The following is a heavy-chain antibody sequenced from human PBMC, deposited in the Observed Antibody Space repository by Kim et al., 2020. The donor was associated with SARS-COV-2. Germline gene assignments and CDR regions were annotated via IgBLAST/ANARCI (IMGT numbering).Heavy chain of an antibody. CDR1: GFTFTTYT. CDR3: AKELRVPTQTTDGVFFDS. CDR2: ISGGGGST. V-gene: IGHV3-23*01. J-gene: IGHJ4*02. Sequence: GGSLRLSCVASGFTFTTYTMNWVRQAPGKGLEWVSCISGGGGSTYYADSVKGRFTISRDSSKNTLYLQMNSLRVEDTAVYYCAKELRVPTQTTDGVFFDSWGQGTLVTVSS. D-gene: IGHD4-17*01.